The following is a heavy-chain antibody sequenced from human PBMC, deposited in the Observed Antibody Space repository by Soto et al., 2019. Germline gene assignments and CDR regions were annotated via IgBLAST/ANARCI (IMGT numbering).Heavy chain of an antibody. CDR3: AGEAVYSYGWGIYYTSSGRDV. J-gene: IGHJ6*02. Sequence: QVQLVQSGAEVKKPGASVKVSCKASGYTFTSYGISWVRQAPGQGLEWMGWISAYNGNTNYAQKLQGRVTMTTDTPTSTAYMELRSLRSADPAVYYRAGEAVYSYGWGIYYTSSGRDVWGQGTRSPSP. CDR1: GYTFTSYG. D-gene: IGHD3-10*01. V-gene: IGHV1-18*01. CDR2: ISAYNGNT.